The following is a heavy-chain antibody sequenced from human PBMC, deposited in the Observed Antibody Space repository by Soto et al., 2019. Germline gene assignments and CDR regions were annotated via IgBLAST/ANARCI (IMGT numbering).Heavy chain of an antibody. Sequence: SETLSLTCTVSGGSISSYYWSWIRQPPGKGLEWIGYIYYSGSTNYNPSLKSRVTISVDTSKNQFSLKLSSVTAADTAVYYCARVGGSGYQTYYYYYMDVWGKGTTVTVSS. CDR2: IYYSGST. V-gene: IGHV4-59*01. J-gene: IGHJ6*03. D-gene: IGHD3-3*01. CDR1: GGSISSYY. CDR3: ARVGGSGYQTYYYYYMDV.